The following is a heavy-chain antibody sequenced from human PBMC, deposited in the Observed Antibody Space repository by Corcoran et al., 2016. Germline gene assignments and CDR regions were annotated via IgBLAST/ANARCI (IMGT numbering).Heavy chain of an antibody. CDR2: ISAYNGNA. CDR1: GYTFTSYG. V-gene: IGHV1-18*01. J-gene: IGHJ6*02. Sequence: QVQLVQSGAEVKKPGASVKVSCKASGYTFTSYGISWVRQAPGQGLEWMGWISAYNGNANYAQKLQGRVTITRDTSASTAYMELSSLRSEDTAVYYCARDQGYYYYGMDVWGQGTTVTVSS. CDR3: ARDQGYYYYGMDV.